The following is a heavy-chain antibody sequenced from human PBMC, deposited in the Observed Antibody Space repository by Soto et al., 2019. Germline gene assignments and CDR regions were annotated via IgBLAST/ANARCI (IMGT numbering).Heavy chain of an antibody. CDR1: GGSISSGGYY. CDR3: ARGWRSSHDNNWFDP. J-gene: IGHJ5*02. V-gene: IGHV4-31*03. CDR2: IYYSGST. D-gene: IGHD6-13*01. Sequence: TLSLTCTVSGGSISSGGYYWSWMRQHPGKGLEWIGYIYYSGSTYYNPSLKSRVTISVDTSKNQFSLKLSSVTAADTAVYYCARGWRSSHDNNWFDPWGQGTLVTVSS.